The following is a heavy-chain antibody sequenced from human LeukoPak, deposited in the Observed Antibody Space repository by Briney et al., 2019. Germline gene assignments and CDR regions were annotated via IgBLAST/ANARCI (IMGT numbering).Heavy chain of an antibody. V-gene: IGHV3-53*01. D-gene: IGHD1-26*01. J-gene: IGHJ4*02. Sequence: GGSLRLSCAASGFTVSSNYMSWVRQAPGKGLEWVSVIYSGGSTYYADSVKGRFTISRGNSKNTLFLHMNSLRAEDTAVYYCARAIVGATGFDYWGQGTLVTVSS. CDR2: IYSGGST. CDR3: ARAIVGATGFDY. CDR1: GFTVSSNY.